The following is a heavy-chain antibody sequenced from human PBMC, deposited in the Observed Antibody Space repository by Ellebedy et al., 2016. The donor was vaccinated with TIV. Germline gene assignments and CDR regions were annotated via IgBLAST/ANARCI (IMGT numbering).Heavy chain of an antibody. D-gene: IGHD3-9*01. V-gene: IGHV1-18*04. CDR2: SSVYNGNT. CDR1: GYSLRQYD. CDR3: ARTAVPGYFDY. Sequence: AASVKVSCKASGYSLRQYDFTRVRQAPGQGLEWMGRSSVYNGNTEYAQQIQGRVTMTTDTYTSTAYMELRSLRSDDTAIYYCARTAVPGYFDYWGQGTLVTVSS. J-gene: IGHJ4*02.